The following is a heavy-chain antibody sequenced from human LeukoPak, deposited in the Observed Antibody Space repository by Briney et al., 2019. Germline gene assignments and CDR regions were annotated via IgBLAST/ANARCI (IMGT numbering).Heavy chain of an antibody. V-gene: IGHV4-34*01. CDR1: GGSFSGYY. CDR2: INHSGST. Sequence: SETLSLTCAVYGGSFSGYYWSWIRQPPGKGLEWIGEINHSGSTNYNPSLKSRVTISVDTSKNQFSLKLSSVTAADTAVYYCARGKRYYYYYMDVWGKGTTVTVFS. J-gene: IGHJ6*03. CDR3: ARGKRYYYYYMDV.